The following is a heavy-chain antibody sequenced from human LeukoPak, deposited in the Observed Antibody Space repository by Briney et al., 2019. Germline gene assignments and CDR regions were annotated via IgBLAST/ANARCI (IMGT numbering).Heavy chain of an antibody. V-gene: IGHV1-69*13. Sequence: ASVKVSCKASGYTFTSYYIHWVRQAPGQGLEWMGGIIPIFGTANYAQKFQGRVTITADESTSTAYMELSSLRSEDTAVYYCARAPEPRDYDYVWGSYRQPHFDYWGQGTLVTVSS. CDR2: IIPIFGTA. CDR3: ARAPEPRDYDYVWGSYRQPHFDY. D-gene: IGHD3-16*02. CDR1: GYTFTSYY. J-gene: IGHJ4*02.